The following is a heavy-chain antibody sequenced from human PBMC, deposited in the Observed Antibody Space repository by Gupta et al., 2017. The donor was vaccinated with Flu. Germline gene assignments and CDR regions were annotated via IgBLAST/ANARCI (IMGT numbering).Heavy chain of an antibody. CDR2: IKQDGSEK. CDR3: ARTRFSSGWYFDY. J-gene: IGHJ4*02. Sequence: RQAPGKGLEWVANIKQDGSEKYYVDSVKGRFTISRDNAKNSLYLQMNSLRAEDTAVYYCARTRFSSGWYFDYWGQGTLVTVSS. D-gene: IGHD6-19*01. V-gene: IGHV3-7*01.